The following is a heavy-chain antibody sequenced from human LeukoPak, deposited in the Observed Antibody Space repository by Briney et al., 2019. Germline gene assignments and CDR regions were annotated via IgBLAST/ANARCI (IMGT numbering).Heavy chain of an antibody. CDR3: AKVMFRGVNPGVYFDY. D-gene: IGHD3-10*01. J-gene: IGHJ4*02. CDR1: GFTFSSYG. Sequence: GRSLRLSCAASGFTFSSYGMHWVRQAPGKGLEWVAVISYDGSNKYYADSVKGRFTISRDNSKNTLYLQMNSLRAEDTAVYYCAKVMFRGVNPGVYFDYWGQGTLVTVSS. CDR2: ISYDGSNK. V-gene: IGHV3-30*18.